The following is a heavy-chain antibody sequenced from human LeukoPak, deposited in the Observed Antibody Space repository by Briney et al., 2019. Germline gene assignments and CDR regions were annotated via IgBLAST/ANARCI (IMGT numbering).Heavy chain of an antibody. CDR2: ISAYNGNT. Sequence: ASVNVSCKASGYTFTSYGIGWVRQAPGQGLEWMGWISAYNGNTNYAQKLQGRVTMTTDTSTSTAYMELRSLRSDDTAVYYCAREIVDRFFYYYGMDVWGQGTTVTVSS. CDR3: AREIVDRFFYYYGMDV. CDR1: GYTFTSYG. D-gene: IGHD3-22*01. J-gene: IGHJ6*02. V-gene: IGHV1-18*01.